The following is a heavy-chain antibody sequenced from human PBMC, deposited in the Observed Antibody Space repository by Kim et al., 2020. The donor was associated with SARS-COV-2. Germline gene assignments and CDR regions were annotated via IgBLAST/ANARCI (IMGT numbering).Heavy chain of an antibody. V-gene: IGHV3-23*03. CDR2: ISSGGSST. D-gene: IGHD3-9*01. J-gene: IGHJ4*02. Sequence: GGSLRLSCAASGLTFSNHAMSWVRQAPGKGLEWVAVISSGGSSTDYEDSAKGRFTISSDNSKNTLYLQMNSLRAEDTAVYYCAKDARSRLRYFDWSTQGFDYWGQGTLVTVSS. CDR1: GLTFSNHA. CDR3: AKDARSRLRYFDWSTQGFDY.